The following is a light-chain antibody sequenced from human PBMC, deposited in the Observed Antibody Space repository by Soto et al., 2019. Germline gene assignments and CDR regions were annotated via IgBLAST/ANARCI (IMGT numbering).Light chain of an antibody. CDR2: ATS. J-gene: IGKJ2*01. CDR1: QSISRY. CDR3: QQSYSTPPT. V-gene: IGKV1-39*01. Sequence: DIQMTQSPSSLSASVGDRVTITCRASQSISRYLNWYQQRVGKAPKLLIYATSNLQSGVPSRFSGSGSGTDFTLTISSLQPEDFATYYCQQSYSTPPTFGQGTKLEIK.